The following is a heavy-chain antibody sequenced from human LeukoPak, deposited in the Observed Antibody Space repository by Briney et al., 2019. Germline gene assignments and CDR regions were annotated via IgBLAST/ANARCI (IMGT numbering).Heavy chain of an antibody. CDR1: GFSLSTSGVG. D-gene: IGHD3-22*01. V-gene: IGHV2-5*02. J-gene: IGHJ4*02. CDR2: IYWDDDK. Sequence: SGPTLVNPTQTLTLTCTFSGFSLSTSGVGVGWIRQPPGKALEWLALIYWDDDKRYSPSLKSRLTITKDTSKNQVVLTMTNMDPVDTATYYCAHRLDYYDSSGYGFDYWGQGTLVTVSS. CDR3: AHRLDYYDSSGYGFDY.